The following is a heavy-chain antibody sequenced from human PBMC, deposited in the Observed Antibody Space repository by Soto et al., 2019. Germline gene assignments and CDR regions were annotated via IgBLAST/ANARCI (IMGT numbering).Heavy chain of an antibody. Sequence: PGGSLRLSCTASGFTFGDYAMSWFRQAPGKGLEWVGFIRSKAYGGTTEYAASVKGRFTISRDDSKSIAYLQMNSLKTEDTAVYYCTRSDDILTGYYYYGMDVWGQGTLVTVSS. CDR2: IRSKAYGGTT. D-gene: IGHD3-9*01. CDR3: TRSDDILTGYYYYGMDV. CDR1: GFTFGDYA. J-gene: IGHJ6*02. V-gene: IGHV3-49*03.